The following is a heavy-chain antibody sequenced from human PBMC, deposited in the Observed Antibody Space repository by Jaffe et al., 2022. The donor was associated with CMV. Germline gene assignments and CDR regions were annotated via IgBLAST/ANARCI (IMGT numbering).Heavy chain of an antibody. J-gene: IGHJ4*02. Sequence: EVQLVESGGGLVQPGRSLRLSCAASGFTFDDYAMHWVRQAPGKGLEWVSGISWNSGSIGYADSVKGRFTISRDNAKNSLYLQMNSLRAEDTALYYCAKDIFGSGSYMYDYWGQGTLVTVSS. CDR2: ISWNSGSI. CDR3: AKDIFGSGSYMYDY. CDR1: GFTFDDYA. D-gene: IGHD3-10*01. V-gene: IGHV3-9*01.